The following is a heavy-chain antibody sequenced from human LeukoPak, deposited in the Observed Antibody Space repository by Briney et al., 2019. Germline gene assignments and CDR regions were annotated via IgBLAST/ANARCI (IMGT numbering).Heavy chain of an antibody. CDR2: MNPNSGNT. V-gene: IGHV1-8*01. D-gene: IGHD6-6*01. J-gene: IGHJ6*03. CDR1: GYTFTSYD. CDR3: ARARRSIAARNYYYYMDV. Sequence: ASVKVSCKASGYTFTSYDINWVRQATGQGLEWMGWMNPNSGNTGYAQKFQGRVTMTRNTSISTAYMGLSSLRSEDTAVYYCARARRSIAARNYYYYMDVWGKGTTVTVSS.